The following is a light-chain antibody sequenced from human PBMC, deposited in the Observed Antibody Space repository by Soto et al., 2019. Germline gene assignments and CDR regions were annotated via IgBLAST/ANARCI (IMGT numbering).Light chain of an antibody. CDR1: SSNIGAGND. CDR3: SSYTDSSNYV. J-gene: IGLJ1*01. CDR2: GAT. V-gene: IGLV1-40*01. Sequence: QSVLTQPPSVSGAPGQRVTISCSGSSSNIGAGNDVHWYQQLPGAAPKLLIYGATRRPSGVPDRFSGSRSGNSAFLAITGLQAEDEADYYCSSYTDSSNYVFGTGTKVTVL.